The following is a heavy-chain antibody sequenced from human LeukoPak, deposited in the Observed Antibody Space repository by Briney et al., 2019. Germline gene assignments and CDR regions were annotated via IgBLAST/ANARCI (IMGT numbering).Heavy chain of an antibody. D-gene: IGHD3-10*01. Sequence: PGGSLRLSCAASGFTFSNYWMTWVRQAPGKGLEWVANINQDGSEKYYVDSVTGRFTISRDNAKNSLYLQMNSLRDEDTALYYCVKDTRREFQRNKYYYYYGMDVWGQGTTVTVSS. J-gene: IGHJ6*02. CDR2: INQDGSEK. CDR3: VKDTRREFQRNKYYYYYGMDV. CDR1: GFTFSNYW. V-gene: IGHV3-7*03.